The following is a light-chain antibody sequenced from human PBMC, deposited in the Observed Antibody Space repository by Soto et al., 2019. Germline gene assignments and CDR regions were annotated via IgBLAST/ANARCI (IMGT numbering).Light chain of an antibody. CDR2: GAS. V-gene: IGKV3-20*01. CDR1: QSVSSSY. J-gene: IGKJ2*01. Sequence: EIVLTQSPGTLSLSPGERATLSCRASQSVSSSYLAWYQQNPGQAPRLLIYGASSRATGIPDRFSGSGSGTDFTLNISRLEPEDFAVYYCQQYGSSSMYTFGQGTKLEIK. CDR3: QQYGSSSMYT.